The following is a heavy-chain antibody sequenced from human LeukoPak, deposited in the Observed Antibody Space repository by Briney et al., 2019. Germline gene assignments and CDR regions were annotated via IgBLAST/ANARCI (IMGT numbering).Heavy chain of an antibody. CDR2: IYYSGST. J-gene: IGHJ4*02. CDR3: ASSAVTMYFDY. D-gene: IGHD3-3*01. V-gene: IGHV4-59*01. CDR1: GGSISSYY. Sequence: SETLSLTCTVSGGSISSYYWSWIRQPPGKGLEWIGYIYYSGSTNYNPSLKSRVTISVDTSKNQFSLKLSSVTAADTAVYYCASSAVTMYFDYWGQGTLVTVSS.